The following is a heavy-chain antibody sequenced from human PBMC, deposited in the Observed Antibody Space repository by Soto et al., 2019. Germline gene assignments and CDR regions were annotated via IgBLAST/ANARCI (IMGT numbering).Heavy chain of an antibody. V-gene: IGHV5-51*01. J-gene: IGHJ6*02. CDR2: IYPGDSDT. Sequence: GESVKISCXGFGYTFTNYWIGWVRQMPGKGPEWMGIIYPGDSDTKYNPSFQGQVTISADKSITTTYLQWSSLKVSDTAVYYCAASIFYYGMDVWGQGITVTVS. CDR1: GYTFTNYW. CDR3: AASIFYYGMDV.